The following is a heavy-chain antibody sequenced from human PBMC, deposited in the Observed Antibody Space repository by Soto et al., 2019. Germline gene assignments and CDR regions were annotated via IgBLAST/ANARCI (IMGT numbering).Heavy chain of an antibody. D-gene: IGHD4-4*01. CDR2: IYYSGST. V-gene: IGHV4-39*01. CDR3: ASSYSNYALIDYYYYGMDV. J-gene: IGHJ6*02. CDR1: GGSISSSSYY. Sequence: SETLSLTCTVSGGSISSSSYYWGWIRQPPGKGLEWIGSIYYSGSTYYNPSLKSRVTISVDTSASTAYMELSSLRSEDTAVYYCASSYSNYALIDYYYYGMDVWGQGTTVTVSS.